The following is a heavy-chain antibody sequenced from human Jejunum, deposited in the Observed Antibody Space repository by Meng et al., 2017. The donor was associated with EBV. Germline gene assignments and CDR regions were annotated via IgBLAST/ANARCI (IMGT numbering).Heavy chain of an antibody. Sequence: EVQLVESGGGWVQPGGSLSLSCAASGFTFNSHTMSWVRQAPGKGLEWVSAITDSGGSTYYTDSVKGRFTISRDNSKNTLYLQMNSLRAEDTAVYYCAKLTRAWGQGPLVTVAS. CDR1: GFTFNSHT. CDR3: AKLTRA. J-gene: IGHJ5*02. V-gene: IGHV3-23*04. CDR2: ITDSGGST.